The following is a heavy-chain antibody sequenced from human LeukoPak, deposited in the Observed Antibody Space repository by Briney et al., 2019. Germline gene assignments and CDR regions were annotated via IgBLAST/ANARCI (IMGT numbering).Heavy chain of an antibody. V-gene: IGHV4-39*01. Sequence: PSETLSLTCTVSGGSISSSSYYWGWIRQPPGKGLEWIGSIYYSGSTYYNPSLKSRVTISVDTSKNQFSLKLSSVTAADTAVYYCARRRGYTATPYYYYYYYMDVWGKGTTVTVSS. D-gene: IGHD2-15*01. CDR1: GGSISSSSYY. CDR3: ARRRGYTATPYYYYYYYMDV. J-gene: IGHJ6*03. CDR2: IYYSGST.